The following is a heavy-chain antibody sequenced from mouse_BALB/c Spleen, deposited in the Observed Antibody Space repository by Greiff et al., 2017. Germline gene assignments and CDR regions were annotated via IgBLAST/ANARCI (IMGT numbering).Heavy chain of an antibody. CDR3: ARSEYDYDVAWFAY. V-gene: IGHV3-2*02. D-gene: IGHD2-4*01. J-gene: IGHJ3*01. Sequence: EVKLQESGPGLVKPSQSLSLTCTVTGYSITSDYAWNWIRQFPGNKLEWMGYISYSGSTSYNPSLKSRISITRDTSKNQFFLQLNSVTTEDTATYYCARSEYDYDVAWFAYWGQGTLVTVSA. CDR2: ISYSGST. CDR1: GYSITSDYA.